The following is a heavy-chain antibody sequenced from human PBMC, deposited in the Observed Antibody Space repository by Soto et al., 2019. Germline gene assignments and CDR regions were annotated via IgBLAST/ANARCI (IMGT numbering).Heavy chain of an antibody. CDR1: GGCISSGDYY. V-gene: IGHV4-30-4*01. J-gene: IGHJ6*02. CDR3: ARDHIVVVPAAIPLYYYYGMDV. D-gene: IGHD2-2*01. Sequence: PSETLSLTCTVSGGCISSGDYYWSWIRQPPGKGLEWIGYIYYSGSTYYNPSLKSRVTISVDTSKNQFSLKLSSVTAADTAVYYCARDHIVVVPAAIPLYYYYGMDVWGQGTTVTAP. CDR2: IYYSGST.